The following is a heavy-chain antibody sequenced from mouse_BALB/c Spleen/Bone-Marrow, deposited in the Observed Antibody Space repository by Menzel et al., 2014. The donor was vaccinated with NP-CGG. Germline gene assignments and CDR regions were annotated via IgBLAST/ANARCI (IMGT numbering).Heavy chain of an antibody. V-gene: IGHV1S81*02. Sequence: QVQLQQSGAELVKPGASVKLSCKASGYTFTSYWMHWVKQRPGRGLEWIGEINPSNGRTNYNEKFKSKAKLTVDKSSSTAYMQLSSLTSEDSAVYYCARCYYGSYFDYWGQGTPVTVSS. CDR3: ARCYYGSYFDY. J-gene: IGHJ2*01. D-gene: IGHD2-1*01. CDR1: GYTFTSYW. CDR2: INPSNGRT.